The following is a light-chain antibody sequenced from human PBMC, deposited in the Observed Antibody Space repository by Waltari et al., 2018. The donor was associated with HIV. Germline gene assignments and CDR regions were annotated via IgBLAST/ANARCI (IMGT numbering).Light chain of an antibody. CDR3: NSYTSSDSFV. Sequence: QPALTQPPSVSGSPGQSVTISCTGTSSDVGSYNRVSWSQQFPGTPPTLRIYEVSNRPSGVPDLFSGSKSGNTASLTISGLQAEDEADYYCNSYTSSDSFVFGTGTKVNVL. J-gene: IGLJ1*01. CDR2: EVS. V-gene: IGLV2-18*02. CDR1: SSDVGSYNR.